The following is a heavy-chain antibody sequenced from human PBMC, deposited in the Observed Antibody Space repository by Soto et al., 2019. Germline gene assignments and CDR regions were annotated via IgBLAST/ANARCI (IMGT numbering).Heavy chain of an antibody. Sequence: GASVKVSCKASGYTFTGYYMHWVRQAPGQGLEWMGWINPNSGGTNYAQKFQGWVTMTRDTSISTAYMELSRLRSDDTAVYYCARRVVPAPRGYYYYGMDVWGQGTTVTVSS. CDR1: GYTFTGYY. CDR3: ARRVVPAPRGYYYYGMDV. J-gene: IGHJ6*02. V-gene: IGHV1-2*04. CDR2: INPNSGGT. D-gene: IGHD2-2*01.